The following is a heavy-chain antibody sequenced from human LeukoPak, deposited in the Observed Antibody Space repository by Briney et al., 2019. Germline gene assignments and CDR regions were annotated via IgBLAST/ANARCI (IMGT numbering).Heavy chain of an antibody. CDR2: ISSSSSYI. CDR1: GFTFSSYS. Sequence: GGSLRLSCAASGFTFSSYSMNWVRQAPGKGLEWVSSISSSSSYIYYADSVKGRFTISRDNAKNSLYLQMNSLRAEDTAVYYCARDGADIVLMVYAGIDYWGQGALVTVSS. J-gene: IGHJ4*02. V-gene: IGHV3-21*01. CDR3: ARDGADIVLMVYAGIDY. D-gene: IGHD2-8*01.